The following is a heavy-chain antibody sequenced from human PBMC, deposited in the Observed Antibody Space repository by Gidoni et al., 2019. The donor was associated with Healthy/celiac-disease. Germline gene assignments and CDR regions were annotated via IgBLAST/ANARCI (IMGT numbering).Heavy chain of an antibody. D-gene: IGHD6-13*01. J-gene: IGHJ5*02. CDR2: IYYSGST. CDR1: GGPISSSSYY. CDR3: ASRIAAALTSWFDP. Sequence: QLQLQESGPGLVKPSETLSLTCTVSGGPISSSSYYWGWIRQPPGKGLEWIGSIYYSGSTYYNPSLKSRVTISVDTSKNQFSLKLSSVTAADTAVYYCASRIAAALTSWFDPWGQGTLGTVSS. V-gene: IGHV4-39*01.